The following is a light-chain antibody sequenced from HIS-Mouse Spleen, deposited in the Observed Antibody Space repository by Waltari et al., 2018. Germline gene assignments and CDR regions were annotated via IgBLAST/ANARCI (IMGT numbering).Light chain of an antibody. Sequence: QSVLTPPPSASGTPGPRVPISCSGRSSNLGRNYVSWYQQLPGTAPKLLIYRNNQRPSGVPDRFSGSKSGTSASLAISGLRSEDEADYYCAAWDDSLSGPVFGGGTKLTVL. V-gene: IGLV1-47*01. CDR3: AAWDDSLSGPV. CDR2: RNN. J-gene: IGLJ3*02. CDR1: SSNLGRNY.